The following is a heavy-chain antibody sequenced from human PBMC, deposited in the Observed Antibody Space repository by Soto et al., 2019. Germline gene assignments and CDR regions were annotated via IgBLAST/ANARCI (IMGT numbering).Heavy chain of an antibody. D-gene: IGHD3-9*01. CDR3: ARAPRGRYFDWSSDWYFDL. J-gene: IGHJ2*01. Sequence: QVQLQESGPGLVKPSQTLSLTCTVSGGSISSGGYYWSWIRQHPGKGLEWIGYIYYSGSTYYNPSLKSRVTISVDTSKNQFSLKLSSVTAADTAVYYCARAPRGRYFDWSSDWYFDLWGRGTLVTVSS. CDR2: IYYSGST. CDR1: GGSISSGGYY. V-gene: IGHV4-31*03.